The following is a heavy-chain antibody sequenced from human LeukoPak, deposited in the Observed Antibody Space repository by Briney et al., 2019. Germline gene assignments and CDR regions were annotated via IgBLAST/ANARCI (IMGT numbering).Heavy chain of an antibody. J-gene: IGHJ4*02. CDR2: INPSGGST. D-gene: IGHD5-18*01. CDR1: GYTFTSYY. CDR3: ARDRSVTDTAMGYDY. Sequence: RASVKVSCKASGYTFTSYYMHWVRQAPGQGLEWMGIINPSGGSTSYAQKFQGRVTMTRDTSTSTVYMELSSLRSEDTAVYYCARDRSVTDTAMGYDYWGQGTLVTVSS. V-gene: IGHV1-46*01.